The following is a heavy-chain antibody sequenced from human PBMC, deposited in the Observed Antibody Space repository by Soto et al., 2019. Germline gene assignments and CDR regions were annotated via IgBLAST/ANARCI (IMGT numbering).Heavy chain of an antibody. V-gene: IGHV3-30-3*01. CDR2: MSYDGSNK. J-gene: IGHJ6*02. Sequence: QVQLVESGGGVVQPGRSLRLSCAASGFTFSSYAVHWVRQAPGKGLEWVALMSYDGSNKYYADSVKGRFTISRDNSKNTLYLLMNSLRAEDTALYYCARESLQLVRHYYYGMDVWGQGTTVTVSS. D-gene: IGHD6-13*01. CDR1: GFTFSSYA. CDR3: ARESLQLVRHYYYGMDV.